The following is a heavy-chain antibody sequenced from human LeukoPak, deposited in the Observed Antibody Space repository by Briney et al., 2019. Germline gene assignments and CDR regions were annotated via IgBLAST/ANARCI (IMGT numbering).Heavy chain of an antibody. Sequence: PSETLSLTCTVSGGSISSSSYYWGWIRQPPGKGLEWIGSIYYSGSTYYNPSLKSRVTISVDTSKNQFSLKLSSVTAADTAVYYCARGALRYDWFDPWGQGTLVTVSS. CDR2: IYYSGST. CDR1: GGSISSSSYY. CDR3: ARGALRYDWFDP. V-gene: IGHV4-39*07. J-gene: IGHJ5*02. D-gene: IGHD5/OR15-5a*01.